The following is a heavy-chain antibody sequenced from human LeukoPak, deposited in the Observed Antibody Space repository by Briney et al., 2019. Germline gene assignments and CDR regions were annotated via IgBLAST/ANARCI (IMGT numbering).Heavy chain of an antibody. D-gene: IGHD2-15*01. Sequence: SQTLSLTCAISGDSVSSNSAAWNWIRQSPSRGLEWLGRTYYGSKWYNDYAVSVKSRITINPDTSKNQFSLQLNSVTPEDTAVYYCAREGYCSGGSCYIYYYGMDVWGQGTTVTVSS. J-gene: IGHJ6*02. V-gene: IGHV6-1*01. CDR3: AREGYCSGGSCYIYYYGMDV. CDR1: GDSVSSNSAA. CDR2: TYYGSKWYN.